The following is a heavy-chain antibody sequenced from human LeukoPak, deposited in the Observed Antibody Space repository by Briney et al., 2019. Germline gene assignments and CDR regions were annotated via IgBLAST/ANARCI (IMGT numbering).Heavy chain of an antibody. CDR2: ISSGSSYI. V-gene: IGHV3-21*01. D-gene: IGHD6-6*01. J-gene: IGHJ4*02. CDR1: GFTFSSYS. CDR3: ARGVVSIAARPPYFDY. Sequence: GGSLRLSCAASGFTFSSYSMNRVRQAPGKGLEWVSSISSGSSYIYYVDSVKGRFTISRDNAKNSLYLQMDSLRAEDTAVYYCARGVVSIAARPPYFDYWGQGTLVTVSS.